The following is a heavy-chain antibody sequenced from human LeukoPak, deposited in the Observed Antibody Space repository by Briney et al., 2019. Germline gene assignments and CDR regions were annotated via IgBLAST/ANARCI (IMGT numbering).Heavy chain of an antibody. CDR1: GFTFSNYA. V-gene: IGHV3-23*01. Sequence: GGSLRLSCAASGFTFSNYAMSWVRQTPGKRLDWVSGISVSGATTYYANSVKGRFTISRDNSKNTLNLQMNSLRAEDTAVYYCARDPSGSSSGWYHFDYWGQGSLVTVSS. D-gene: IGHD6-19*01. CDR3: ARDPSGSSSGWYHFDY. CDR2: ISVSGATT. J-gene: IGHJ4*02.